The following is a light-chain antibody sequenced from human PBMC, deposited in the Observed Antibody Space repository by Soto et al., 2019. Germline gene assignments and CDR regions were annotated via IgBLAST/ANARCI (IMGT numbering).Light chain of an antibody. Sequence: EIVMTQSPATLSMSPGERATLSCRASQSVTSNLAWYQQKPGQPPRRLIYGASTRATGIPARFSGSGSGTEFTLTISSLQSEDFAVYYCQQYNNWPLTFGGGTKVDIK. CDR2: GAS. CDR1: QSVTSN. V-gene: IGKV3-15*01. CDR3: QQYNNWPLT. J-gene: IGKJ4*01.